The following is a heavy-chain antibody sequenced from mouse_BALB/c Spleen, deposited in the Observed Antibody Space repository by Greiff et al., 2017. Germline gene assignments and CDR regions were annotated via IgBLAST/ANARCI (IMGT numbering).Heavy chain of an antibody. CDR2: IYYSGTI. CDR1: GISITTGNYR. D-gene: IGHD1-1*01. CDR3: ARETTGGDDYFDY. Sequence: VQLQQSGPGLVKPSQTVSLTCTVTGISITTGNYRWSWIRQFPGNKLEWIGYIYYSGTITYNPSLTSRTTITRDTSKNQFFLEMNSVTAEDTATYYCARETTGGDDYFDYWGQGTTLTVSS. V-gene: IGHV3-5*02. J-gene: IGHJ2*01.